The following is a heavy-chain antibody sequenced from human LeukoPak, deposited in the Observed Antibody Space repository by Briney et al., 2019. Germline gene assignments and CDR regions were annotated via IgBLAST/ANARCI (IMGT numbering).Heavy chain of an antibody. V-gene: IGHV3-48*01. J-gene: IGHJ6*02. CDR1: GFTFSGYN. CDR3: ASYSGGDYYYYGMDV. CDR2: TSSTGNTI. D-gene: IGHD6-25*01. Sequence: TGGSLRLSCVASGFTFSGYNMNWVRQAPGKGLEWVSYTSSTGNTIYYADSVKGRFTISRDNSKNTLYLQMNSLRAEDTAVCYCASYSGGDYYYYGMDVWGQGTTVTVSS.